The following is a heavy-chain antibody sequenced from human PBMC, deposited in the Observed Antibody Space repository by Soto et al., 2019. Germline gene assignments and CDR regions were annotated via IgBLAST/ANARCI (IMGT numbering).Heavy chain of an antibody. J-gene: IGHJ4*02. V-gene: IGHV3-33*01. CDR1: GFTFSSYG. Sequence: QVQLVESGGGVVQPGRSLRLSCAASGFTFSSYGMHWVRQAPGKGLEWVAVIWYDGSNKYYADSVKGRFTISRDNSKNTLYLHMNSLRAEDTAVYYCSRDLMVRGVNDYWGQGTLVTVSS. CDR3: SRDLMVRGVNDY. CDR2: IWYDGSNK. D-gene: IGHD3-10*01.